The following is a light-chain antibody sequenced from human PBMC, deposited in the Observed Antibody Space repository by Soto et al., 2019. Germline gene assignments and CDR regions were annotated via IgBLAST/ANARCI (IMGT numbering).Light chain of an antibody. CDR1: QTVSRF. V-gene: IGKV1-39*01. Sequence: DIQMTQSPSSLSASVGDRVTITCRASQTVSRFLNWYHQKPGKAPNLLIYAASTLQSGVPSRFNGSGSGTDFPLPITSLEPEDFGTYSCQQSFGPPWTFGKGTKVEI. CDR3: QQSFGPPWT. CDR2: AAS. J-gene: IGKJ1*01.